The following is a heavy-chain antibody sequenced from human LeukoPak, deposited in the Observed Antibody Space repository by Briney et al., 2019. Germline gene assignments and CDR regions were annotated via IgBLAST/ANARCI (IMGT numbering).Heavy chain of an antibody. Sequence: GGSLRLSCAASGFTFSTYAMNWVRQAPGKGLEWVSVISGSGATTYYADSVKGRFTISRDNSKNTVYLQMNSLRAEDTAVYYCAREAVAGIDYWGQGTLVTVSS. D-gene: IGHD6-19*01. CDR2: ISGSGATT. V-gene: IGHV3-23*01. J-gene: IGHJ4*02. CDR1: GFTFSTYA. CDR3: AREAVAGIDY.